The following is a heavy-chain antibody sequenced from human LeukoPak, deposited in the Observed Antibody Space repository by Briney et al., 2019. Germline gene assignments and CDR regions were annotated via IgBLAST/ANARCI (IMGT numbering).Heavy chain of an antibody. D-gene: IGHD2-21*02. CDR1: GGTFSSYA. CDR3: ARVAYCGGDCYSAPFDY. Sequence: SVKVSCKASGGTFSSYAISWVRQAPGQGLEWMGGIIPIFGTANYAQKFQGRVTITADESTSTAYMELSSLRSEDTAVYYCARVAYCGGDCYSAPFDYWGQGTLVTVSS. CDR2: IIPIFGTA. V-gene: IGHV1-69*13. J-gene: IGHJ4*02.